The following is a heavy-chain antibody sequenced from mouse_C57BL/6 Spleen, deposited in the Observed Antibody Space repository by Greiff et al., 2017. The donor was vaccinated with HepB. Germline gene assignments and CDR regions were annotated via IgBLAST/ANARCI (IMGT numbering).Heavy chain of an antibody. CDR3: ARHESYYGSSYWYFDV. V-gene: IGHV5-9*01. Sequence: EVMLVESGGGLVKPGGSLKLSCAASGFTFSSYTMSWVRQTPEKRLEWVATISGGGGNTYYPDSVKGRFTISRDNAKNTLYLQMSSLRSEDTALYYCARHESYYGSSYWYFDVWGTGTTVTVSS. D-gene: IGHD1-1*01. J-gene: IGHJ1*03. CDR1: GFTFSSYT. CDR2: ISGGGGNT.